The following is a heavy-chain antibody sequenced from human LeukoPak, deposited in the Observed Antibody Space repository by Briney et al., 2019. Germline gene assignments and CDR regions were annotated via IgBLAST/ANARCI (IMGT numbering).Heavy chain of an antibody. D-gene: IGHD6-19*01. Sequence: GASVKVSCKASGGTFSSYAISWVRQAPGQGLEWMGRIIPILGIANYAQKFQGRVTITADKSTSTAYMELSSLRSEDTAVYYCARDLRAVAGDRTIDYWGQGTLVTVSS. V-gene: IGHV1-69*04. CDR3: ARDLRAVAGDRTIDY. CDR2: IIPILGIA. CDR1: GGTFSSYA. J-gene: IGHJ4*02.